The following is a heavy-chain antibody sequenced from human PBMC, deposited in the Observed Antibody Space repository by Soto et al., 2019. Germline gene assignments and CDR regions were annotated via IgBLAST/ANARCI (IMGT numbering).Heavy chain of an antibody. CDR3: AGGGPAAAAGTPSWDPLNWFDP. CDR2: IYYSGST. D-gene: IGHD6-13*01. Sequence: SETLSLTCTVSGGSISSGGYYWSWIRQHPGKGLEWIGYIYYSGSTYYNPSLKSRVTISVDTSKNQFSLKLSSVTAADTAVYYCAGGGPAAAAGTPSWDPLNWFDPWGQGTLVTVSS. V-gene: IGHV4-31*03. CDR1: GGSISSGGYY. J-gene: IGHJ5*02.